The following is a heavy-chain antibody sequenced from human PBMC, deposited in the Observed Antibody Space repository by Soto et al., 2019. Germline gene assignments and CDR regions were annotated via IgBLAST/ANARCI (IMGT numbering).Heavy chain of an antibody. CDR2: IFYSGNT. J-gene: IGHJ1*01. CDR3: VREGIQFSPQGYLMPAELFGS. CDR1: CGSISSDDYY. V-gene: IGHV4-30-4*01. Sequence: SETLSLTCTVSCGSISSDDYYWSWIRQTPGRGLEWIGFIFYSGNTYYNPSLNTRASISVDTSKNQFSLKLTSVTATDTAVYYGVREGIQFSPQGYLMPAELFGSRAQGALVPVSS. D-gene: IGHD1-7*01.